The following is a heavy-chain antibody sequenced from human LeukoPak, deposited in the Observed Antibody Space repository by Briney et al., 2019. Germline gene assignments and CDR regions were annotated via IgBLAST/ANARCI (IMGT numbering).Heavy chain of an antibody. Sequence: GGSLRLSCAASGFTFSSYWMSWVRQAPGKGLEWVANIKQDGSEIHYVASVKGRFIISRDNAKNSLYLQMNSLRAEDTAVYYCARLFYDFWSGYFQTDYGMDVWGQGTTVTVSS. V-gene: IGHV3-7*01. CDR3: ARLFYDFWSGYFQTDYGMDV. D-gene: IGHD3-3*01. CDR2: IKQDGSEI. CDR1: GFTFSSYW. J-gene: IGHJ6*02.